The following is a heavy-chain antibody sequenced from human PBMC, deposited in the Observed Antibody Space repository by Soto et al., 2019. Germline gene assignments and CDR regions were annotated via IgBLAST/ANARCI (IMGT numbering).Heavy chain of an antibody. J-gene: IGHJ4*02. CDR2: IYKSGTS. CDR1: GDSICSSTYY. V-gene: IGHV4-39*01. CDR3: ARHDAFCGCECNFDY. D-gene: IGHD2-21*01. Sequence: NPSETLSLTCHVSGDSICSSTYYWAWLRQPPGKGLEWIGSIYKSGTSYYNPSIKSRVTLSVDTSKNQFSLKLSSVTAADTAVYHCARHDAFCGCECNFDYWGQGTLVTVSS.